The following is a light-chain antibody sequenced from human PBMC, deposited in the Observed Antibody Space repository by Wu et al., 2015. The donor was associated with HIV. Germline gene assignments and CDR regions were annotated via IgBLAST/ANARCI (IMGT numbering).Light chain of an antibody. CDR3: HQYNSHWT. J-gene: IGKJ1*01. CDR1: QSLSKW. CDR2: KTS. V-gene: IGKV1-5*03. Sequence: DIQMTQSPSTLSASVGDRVTITCRARQSLSKWLAWYQQKPGTGPRLLIYKTSTLQDGVPSRFSTSASGTEFTLTITSLQPDDFATYYCHQYNSHWTFGQGTKGG.